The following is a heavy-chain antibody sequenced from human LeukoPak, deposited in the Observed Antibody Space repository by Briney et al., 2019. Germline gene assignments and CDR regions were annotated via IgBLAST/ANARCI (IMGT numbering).Heavy chain of an antibody. CDR2: IYYSGST. CDR1: GGSISSSSYF. Sequence: PSETLSLTCIVSGGSISSSSYFWGWIRQPPGKGLEWIGYIYYSGSTYYNPSLKSRVTISVDTSKNQFSLKLSSVTAADTAVYYCAREPIVPDAFDIWGQGTMVTVSS. J-gene: IGHJ3*02. V-gene: IGHV4-30-4*07. D-gene: IGHD2-2*01. CDR3: AREPIVPDAFDI.